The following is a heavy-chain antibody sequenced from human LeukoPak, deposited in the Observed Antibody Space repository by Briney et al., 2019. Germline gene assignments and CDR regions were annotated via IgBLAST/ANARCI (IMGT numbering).Heavy chain of an antibody. V-gene: IGHV3-23*01. Sequence: GGSLRLSYAASGFTFSSYGMSWVRQAPGKGLEWVSAISGSGGSTYYADSVKGRFTISRDNSKNTLYLQMNSLRAEDTAVYYCAKGVVTSYYYYYYMDVWGKGTTVTISS. J-gene: IGHJ6*03. CDR2: ISGSGGST. D-gene: IGHD2-21*02. CDR1: GFTFSSYG. CDR3: AKGVVTSYYYYYYMDV.